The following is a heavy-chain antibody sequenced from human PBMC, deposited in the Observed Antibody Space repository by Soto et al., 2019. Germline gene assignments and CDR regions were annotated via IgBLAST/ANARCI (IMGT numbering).Heavy chain of an antibody. CDR3: ARHRAVAGTAIPKYYYYGLDV. J-gene: IGHJ6*02. V-gene: IGHV5-10-1*01. CDR1: GYSFTSYW. D-gene: IGHD6-19*01. CDR2: IDPSDSYT. Sequence: PGESLKISCKGSGYSFTSYWISWVRQMPGKGLEWMGRIDPSDSYTNYSPSFQGHVTISADKSISTAYLQWSSLKASDTAMYYCARHRAVAGTAIPKYYYYGLDVWGQGTTVTVSS.